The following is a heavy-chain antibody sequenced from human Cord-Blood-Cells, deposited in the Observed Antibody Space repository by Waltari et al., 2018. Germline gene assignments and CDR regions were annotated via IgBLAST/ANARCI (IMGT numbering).Heavy chain of an antibody. CDR2: IWYDGSNK. D-gene: IGHD6-13*01. J-gene: IGHJ4*02. CDR1: GFTFSSSG. V-gene: IGHV3-30*18. CDR3: AKDTANPSWYRDY. Sequence: QVQLVESGGGVVQPGSSLRLSCAASGFTFSSSGMHWVRRAPGKGLGWVAVIWYDGSNKYYAAAVKGRFTISRDNSKNTLYLQMNSLRAEDTAMYYCAKDTANPSWYRDYWGQGTLVTVSS.